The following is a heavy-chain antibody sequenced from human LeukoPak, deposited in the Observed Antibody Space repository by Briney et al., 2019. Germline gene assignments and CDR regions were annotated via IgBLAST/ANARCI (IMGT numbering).Heavy chain of an antibody. CDR1: GGSISSSSYY. CDR3: ARVGITIFGVVPTWFDP. D-gene: IGHD3-3*01. V-gene: IGHV4-39*01. Sequence: SETLSLTCTVSGGSISSSSYYWGWIRQPPGKGLEWIGSIYDSGSTYYNPPLKSRVTISVDTSKNQFSLKLSSVTAADTAVYYCARVGITIFGVVPTWFDPWGQGTLVTVSS. CDR2: IYDSGST. J-gene: IGHJ5*02.